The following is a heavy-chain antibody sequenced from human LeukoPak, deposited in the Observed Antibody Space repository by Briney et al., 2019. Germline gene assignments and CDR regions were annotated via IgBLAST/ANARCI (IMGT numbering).Heavy chain of an antibody. V-gene: IGHV3-21*01. CDR3: AREAPYDFWSGLVLYYFDY. J-gene: IGHJ4*02. D-gene: IGHD3-3*01. Sequence: GGSLRHSCAASGFTFSSYSMNWVRQAPGKGLEWVSSISSSSSYIYYADSVKGRFTISRDNAKNSLYLQMNSLRAEDTAVYYCAREAPYDFWSGLVLYYFDYWGQGTLVTVSS. CDR1: GFTFSSYS. CDR2: ISSSSSYI.